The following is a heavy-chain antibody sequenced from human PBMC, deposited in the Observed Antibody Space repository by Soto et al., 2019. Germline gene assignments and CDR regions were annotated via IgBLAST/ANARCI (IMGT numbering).Heavy chain of an antibody. Sequence: QVPLAESGGGLVKSGGSLTLSCSTSGFFFTDYFMSWIRQAPGKGLEWVSYISPSGDVTHYADSVKGRLTISRDKTKNSLFLQMSSLRDDDTAVYYCARQLERRVGAASHWGQGTRVSVSS. J-gene: IGHJ4*02. V-gene: IGHV3-11*01. CDR2: ISPSGDVT. D-gene: IGHD1-26*01. CDR3: ARQLERRVGAASH. CDR1: GFFFTDYF.